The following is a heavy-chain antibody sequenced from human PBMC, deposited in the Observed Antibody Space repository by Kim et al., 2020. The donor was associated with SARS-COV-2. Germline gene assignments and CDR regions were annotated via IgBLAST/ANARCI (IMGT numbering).Heavy chain of an antibody. CDR2: MNPNSGNT. Sequence: ASVKVSCKASGYTFTSYDINWVRQATGQGLEWMGWMNPNSGNTGYAQKFQGRVTMTRNTSISTAYMELSSLRSEDTAVYYCARGNIAVADDFYYYYYGMDVWGQGTTVTVSS. CDR1: GYTFTSYD. CDR3: ARGNIAVADDFYYYYYGMDV. J-gene: IGHJ6*02. V-gene: IGHV1-8*01. D-gene: IGHD6-19*01.